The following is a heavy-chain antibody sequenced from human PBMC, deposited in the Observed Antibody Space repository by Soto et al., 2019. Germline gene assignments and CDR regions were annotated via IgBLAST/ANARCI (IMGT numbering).Heavy chain of an antibody. CDR3: AKAHLDLWSGTRDYFDS. CDR2: ISYDGTEK. D-gene: IGHD3-3*01. V-gene: IGHV3-30*18. Sequence: QVQLVESRGGVVQPGRPLRIACAAAGFNFRSYGMHWVRQAPGKGLEWVAVISYDGTEKFYADSVKGRFTISRDNAKDTLDLQMNSLRTGDTAVYYCAKAHLDLWSGTRDYFDSSGQGILVTVST. CDR1: GFNFRSYG. J-gene: IGHJ4*02.